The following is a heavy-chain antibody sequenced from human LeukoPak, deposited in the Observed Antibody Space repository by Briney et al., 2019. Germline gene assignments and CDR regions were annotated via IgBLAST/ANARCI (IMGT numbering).Heavy chain of an antibody. Sequence: ASVKVSCKASGYTFTGYYMHWVRQAPGQGLEWMGWINPNSGGTNYAQKFQGRVTMTRDTSISTAYMELSRLRSDDTAVYYCARDDYSSGYSDYWGQGTLVTVSS. CDR1: GYTFTGYY. J-gene: IGHJ4*02. CDR3: ARDDYSSGYSDY. D-gene: IGHD3-22*01. CDR2: INPNSGGT. V-gene: IGHV1-2*02.